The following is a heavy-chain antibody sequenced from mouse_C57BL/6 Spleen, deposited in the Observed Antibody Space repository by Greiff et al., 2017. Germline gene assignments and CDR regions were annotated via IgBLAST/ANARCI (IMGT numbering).Heavy chain of an antibody. CDR1: GYTFTDYY. CDR2: INPNNGGT. CDR3: AEGYYAMDY. Sequence: VQLQQSGPELVKPGASVKISCKASGYTFTDYYMNWVKQSHGKSLEWIGDINPNNGGTSYNQKFKGKATLTVDKSSSTAYMELRSLTSEDSAVYYCAEGYYAMDYWGQGTSVTVSS. V-gene: IGHV1-26*01. J-gene: IGHJ4*01.